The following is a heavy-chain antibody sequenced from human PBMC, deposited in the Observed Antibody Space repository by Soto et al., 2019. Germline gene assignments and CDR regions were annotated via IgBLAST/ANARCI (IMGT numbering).Heavy chain of an antibody. Sequence: SETLSLTCTVSGGSISSYYWSWIRQPPGMGLEWIGYVFYSGSTNYNPSLKSRVTISVDTSKNQFSLKLNSVTAADTAVYYCARRYSSSFDYWGQGTLVTVSS. V-gene: IGHV4-59*08. CDR2: VFYSGST. J-gene: IGHJ4*02. D-gene: IGHD6-13*01. CDR1: GGSISSYY. CDR3: ARRYSSSFDY.